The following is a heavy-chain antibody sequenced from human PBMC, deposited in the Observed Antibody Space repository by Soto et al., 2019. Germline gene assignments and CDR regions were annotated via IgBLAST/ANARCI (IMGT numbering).Heavy chain of an antibody. V-gene: IGHV4-4*02. CDR3: ARGYSSSWPTSGFDY. D-gene: IGHD6-13*01. CDR2: IYHSGST. J-gene: IGHJ4*02. CDR1: GGSISSSNW. Sequence: SETLSLTCAVSGGSISSSNWWSWVRQPPGKGLEWIGEIYHSGSTNYNPSLKSRVTISVDKSKNQFSLKLSSVTAADTAVYYCARGYSSSWPTSGFDYWGQGTLVTVSS.